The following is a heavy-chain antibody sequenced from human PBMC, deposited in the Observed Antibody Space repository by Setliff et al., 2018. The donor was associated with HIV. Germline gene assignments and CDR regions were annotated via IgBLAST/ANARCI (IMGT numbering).Heavy chain of an antibody. V-gene: IGHV3-7*01. Sequence: PGGSLRLSCAASGFTFSDYWMSWVRQVPGKGLEWVSNTKFDGSESYYVDSVKGRFIASTDNAKNSLFLQMNSLRAEDTAVYYCVSSGQSGYWGQGTQVTVSS. D-gene: IGHD3-22*01. CDR1: GFTFSDYW. CDR3: VSSGQSGY. CDR2: TKFDGSES. J-gene: IGHJ4*02.